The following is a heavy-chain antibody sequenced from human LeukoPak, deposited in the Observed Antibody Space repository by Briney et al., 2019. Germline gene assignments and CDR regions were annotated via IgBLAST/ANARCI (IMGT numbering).Heavy chain of an antibody. D-gene: IGHD6-13*01. CDR1: GFSFSDYN. Sequence: PGGSLRLSCAASGFSFSDYNMHWVRQAPGKGLEWMAVISYNGINEYYADSVKGRFTISRDNSKSTLLLQMNSLRAEDTAVYYCAKSFPAAGTFGDYWGQGTLVTVSS. V-gene: IGHV3-30*18. CDR2: ISYNGINE. CDR3: AKSFPAAGTFGDY. J-gene: IGHJ4*02.